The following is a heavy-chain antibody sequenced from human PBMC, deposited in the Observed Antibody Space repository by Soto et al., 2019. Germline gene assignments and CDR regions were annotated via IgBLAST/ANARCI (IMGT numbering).Heavy chain of an antibody. Sequence: GGSLRLSCAASGFTFSSYGMHWVRQAPGKGLEWVAVISYDGSNKYYADSVKGRFTISRDNSKNTLYLQMNSLRAEDTAVYYCATGGGNPLDYYYHGMDVWGQGTTVTVSS. D-gene: IGHD2-15*01. CDR1: GFTFSSYG. J-gene: IGHJ6*02. CDR2: ISYDGSNK. V-gene: IGHV3-30*03. CDR3: ATGGGNPLDYYYHGMDV.